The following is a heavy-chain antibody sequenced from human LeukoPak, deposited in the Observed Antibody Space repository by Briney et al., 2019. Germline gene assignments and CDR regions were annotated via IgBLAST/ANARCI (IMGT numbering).Heavy chain of an antibody. J-gene: IGHJ4*02. CDR2: IFDSGST. V-gene: IGHV4-39*01. CDR3: ARQSTDGGNPIDF. D-gene: IGHD4-23*01. Sequence: GSLRLSCAASGFTFSSYAMHWVRQPPGKGLEWIGGIFDSGSTYYNPSLESRVTISADTSNSQFSLKLSSVTAPDTAVYYCARQSTDGGNPIDFWGQGTLVTVSS. CDR1: GFTFSSYAMH.